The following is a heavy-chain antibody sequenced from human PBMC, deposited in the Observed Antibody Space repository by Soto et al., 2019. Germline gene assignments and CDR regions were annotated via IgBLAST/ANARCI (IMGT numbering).Heavy chain of an antibody. Sequence: PGGSLRLSCAVSGLTFSNYAMSWVRQAPGKGLEWVSAVSGSGSSTYYADSVKGRFTISRDNSKNTLYLQMNSLRAEDTAVYYCARRSPSWAFDIWGQGTMVTVSS. J-gene: IGHJ3*02. CDR2: VSGSGSST. D-gene: IGHD2-15*01. CDR3: ARRSPSWAFDI. CDR1: GLTFSNYA. V-gene: IGHV3-23*01.